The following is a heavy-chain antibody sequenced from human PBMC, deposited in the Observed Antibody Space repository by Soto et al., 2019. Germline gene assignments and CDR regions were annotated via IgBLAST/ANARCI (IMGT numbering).Heavy chain of an antibody. CDR3: ARVLWQWLGGYAFDI. J-gene: IGHJ3*02. V-gene: IGHV4-59*01. CDR1: GGSINSYY. Sequence: QVQLQESGPGLVKPSETLSLTCTVSGGSINSYYWSWIRQPPGKGLEWIGYIYYSGSTNYNPSLKSRATISVDTSKNQFTLKLSSVTAAETAVYYCARVLWQWLGGYAFDIWGQGTMVTVSS. CDR2: IYYSGST. D-gene: IGHD6-19*01.